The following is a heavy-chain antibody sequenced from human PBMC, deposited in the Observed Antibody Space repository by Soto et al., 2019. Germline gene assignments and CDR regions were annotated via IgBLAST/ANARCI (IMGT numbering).Heavy chain of an antibody. CDR3: ARDDYDFWSGYYNGMDV. D-gene: IGHD3-3*01. CDR2: ISSRGSTI. CDR1: GFTFSDYY. J-gene: IGHJ6*02. Sequence: GSLRLSCAASGFTFSDYYMSWIRQAPGEGLEWVSYISSRGSTIYYEDSVKGRFTISRDNAKNSLYLQMNSLRAEDTAVYYCARDDYDFWSGYYNGMDVWGQGTTVTVSS. V-gene: IGHV3-11*01.